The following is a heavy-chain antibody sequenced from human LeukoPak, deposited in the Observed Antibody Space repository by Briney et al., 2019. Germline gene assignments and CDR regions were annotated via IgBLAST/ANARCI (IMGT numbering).Heavy chain of an antibody. CDR2: INHSGST. CDR1: SGSFSGYY. V-gene: IGHV4-34*01. CDR3: ARRDLTVPGYSSSWYRTWNDAFDI. Sequence: SETLSLTCAVYSGSFSGYYWSWIRQPPGKGLEWIGEINHSGSTNYNPSLKSRVTISVDTSKNQFSLKLSSVTAADTAVYYCARRDLTVPGYSSSWYRTWNDAFDIWGQGTMVTVSS. J-gene: IGHJ3*02. D-gene: IGHD6-13*01.